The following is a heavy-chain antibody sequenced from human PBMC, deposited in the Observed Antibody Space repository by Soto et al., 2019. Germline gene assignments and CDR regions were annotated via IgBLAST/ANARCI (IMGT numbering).Heavy chain of an antibody. D-gene: IGHD6-19*01. CDR3: ARVFSSGSGWMYYFDF. CDR2: VFHTGGT. J-gene: IGHJ4*02. Sequence: QVQLQESGPGLVKPSETLSLTCTVSSDSIAGENWWSWVRQPPGLGLEWIGEVFHTGGTNYNPSLKNRASLEVDKSKNQFSLKLISATAADTAVYYCARVFSSGSGWMYYFDFWGQGTLVSVSS. V-gene: IGHV4-4*02. CDR1: SDSIAGENW.